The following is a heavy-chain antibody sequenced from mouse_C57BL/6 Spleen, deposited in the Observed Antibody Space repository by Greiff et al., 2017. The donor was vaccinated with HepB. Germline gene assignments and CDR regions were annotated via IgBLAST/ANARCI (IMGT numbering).Heavy chain of an antibody. Sequence: VKLQESGAELARPGASVKLSCKASGYTFTSYGISWVKQRTGQGLEWIGEIYPRSGNTYYNEKFKGKATLTADKSSSTAYMELRSLTSEDSAVYFCARFGYGSQGFYWGQGTSVTVSS. V-gene: IGHV1-81*01. D-gene: IGHD1-1*01. CDR3: ARFGYGSQGFY. J-gene: IGHJ4*01. CDR1: GYTFTSYG. CDR2: IYPRSGNT.